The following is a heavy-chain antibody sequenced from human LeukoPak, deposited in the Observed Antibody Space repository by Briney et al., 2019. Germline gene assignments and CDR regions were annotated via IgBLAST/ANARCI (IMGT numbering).Heavy chain of an antibody. CDR3: ARAVDTAMYDI. Sequence: PSETLSLTCTVSGGSISSTTYYWSWIRQPAGKGLEWIGRIYTSGSTNYNPSLKSRVTITVDTSKNQFSLKLSSVTAADTAVYYCARAVDTAMYDIWGQGTMVTVSS. D-gene: IGHD5-18*01. V-gene: IGHV4-61*02. J-gene: IGHJ3*02. CDR2: IYTSGST. CDR1: GGSISSTTYY.